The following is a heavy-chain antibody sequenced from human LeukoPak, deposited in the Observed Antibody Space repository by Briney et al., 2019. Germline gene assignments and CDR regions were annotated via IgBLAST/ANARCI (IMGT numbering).Heavy chain of an antibody. CDR1: GFIFSTYT. D-gene: IGHD2-2*01. Sequence: GGSLRLSCSASGFIFSTYTMYWVRQAPGKGLEFVSVINGDGRTTYYADSVKGRFTISRDNSKNTLYLQMNSLRAEDTAVYYCARDCSNTRCLDYWGQGTLVTVSS. J-gene: IGHJ4*02. CDR2: INGDGRTT. CDR3: ARDCSNTRCLDY. V-gene: IGHV3-64*04.